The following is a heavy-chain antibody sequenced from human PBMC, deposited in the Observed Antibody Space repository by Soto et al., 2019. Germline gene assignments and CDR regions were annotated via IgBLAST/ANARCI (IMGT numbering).Heavy chain of an antibody. Sequence: QVQLQESGPGLVKLSETLCLTCTVSGGSISTCYRSWIRQPPGKGLEWIGYIYYSGSTNYNPSLKSRVTISLDTSKNQFSLMLSSVTAADTALYYCARAPGVRFYFDSWGQGTLVTVSS. CDR3: ARAPGVRFYFDS. D-gene: IGHD4-17*01. J-gene: IGHJ4*02. CDR1: GGSISTCY. CDR2: IYYSGST. V-gene: IGHV4-59*01.